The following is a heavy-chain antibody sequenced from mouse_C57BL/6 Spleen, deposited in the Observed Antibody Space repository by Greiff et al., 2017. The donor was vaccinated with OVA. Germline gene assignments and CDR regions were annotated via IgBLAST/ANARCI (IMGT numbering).Heavy chain of an antibody. CDR1: GFTFSSYG. Sequence: EVQLQESGGDLVKPGGSLKLSCAASGFTFSSYGMSWVRQTPDKRLEWVATISSGGSYTYYPDSVKGRFTISRDNAKNTLYLQMSSLKSEDTAMYYCARHEEGDDYYAMDYWGQGTSVTVSS. J-gene: IGHJ4*01. CDR2: ISSGGSYT. CDR3: ARHEEGDDYYAMDY. V-gene: IGHV5-6*01.